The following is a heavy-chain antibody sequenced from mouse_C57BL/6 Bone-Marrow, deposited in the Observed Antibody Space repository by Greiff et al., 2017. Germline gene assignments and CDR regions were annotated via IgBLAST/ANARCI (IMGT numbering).Heavy chain of an antibody. D-gene: IGHD2-12*01. CDR3: ARDLRQDAMDY. CDR1: GYSITSGYY. CDR2: ISYDGSN. V-gene: IGHV3-6*01. J-gene: IGHJ4*01. Sequence: ESGPGLVKPSQSLSLTCSVTGYSITSGYYWNWIRQFPGNKLEWMGYISYDGSNNYNPSLKNRISITRDTSKNQFFLKLNSVTTEDTATYYCARDLRQDAMDYWGQGTSVTVSS.